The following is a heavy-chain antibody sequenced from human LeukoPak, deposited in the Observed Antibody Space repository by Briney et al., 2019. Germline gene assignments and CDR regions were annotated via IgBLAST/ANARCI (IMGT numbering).Heavy chain of an antibody. V-gene: IGHV3-48*03. J-gene: IGHJ4*02. D-gene: IGHD3-22*01. Sequence: GGSLRLSCAASGFTFSSYEMNWVRQAPGKGLEWVSYISSSGSTIYYADSVKGRFTISRDNAKNSLFLQMNSLRAEDTAFYYCARTYYSDTSAYFDYWGQRTLVTVSS. CDR1: GFTFSSYE. CDR3: ARTYYSDTSAYFDY. CDR2: ISSSGSTI.